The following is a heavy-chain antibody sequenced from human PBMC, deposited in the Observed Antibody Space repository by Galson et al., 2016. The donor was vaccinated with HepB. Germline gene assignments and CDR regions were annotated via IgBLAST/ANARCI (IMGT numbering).Heavy chain of an antibody. CDR2: ISAYNDNT. D-gene: IGHD2-21*02. Sequence: SVKVSCKASGYTFTSFGVSWVRQAPGQGLEGMGGISAYNDNTNYAQKFQGRVTITKDATTSTAYMDLRGLRSDDAAVYYCARDYGDDAYHFDHWGQGTLVTVSS. J-gene: IGHJ4*02. CDR3: ARDYGDDAYHFDH. V-gene: IGHV1-18*01. CDR1: GYTFTSFG.